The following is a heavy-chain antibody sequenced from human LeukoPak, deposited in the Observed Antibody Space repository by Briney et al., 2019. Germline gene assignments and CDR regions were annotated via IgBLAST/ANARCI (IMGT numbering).Heavy chain of an antibody. D-gene: IGHD3-22*01. CDR3: ARAYYYYDSSGYYSRRYYFDY. J-gene: IGHJ4*02. CDR2: ISSNGGST. Sequence: GGSLRLSCAASGFTFDDYGMSWVRQVPGKGLEWVSAISSNGGSTYYANSVKGRFTISRDNSKNTLYLQMGSLRAEDMAVYYCARAYYYYDSSGYYSRRYYFDYWGQGTLVTVSS. CDR1: GFTFDDYG. V-gene: IGHV3-64*01.